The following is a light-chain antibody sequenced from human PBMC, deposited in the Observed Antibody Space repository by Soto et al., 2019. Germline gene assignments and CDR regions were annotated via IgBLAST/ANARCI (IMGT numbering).Light chain of an antibody. Sequence: DVQMTQSPSSLSASVGDSVTITCRASQSITESLNWYQQKPGKAPKLLIYGAFILQSGVPSRFSGSGSGTDFTLTISNLQPEDFATYFCQQSYSTPPYTFGQGTNLEIK. CDR1: QSITES. CDR3: QQSYSTPPYT. CDR2: GAF. J-gene: IGKJ2*01. V-gene: IGKV1-39*01.